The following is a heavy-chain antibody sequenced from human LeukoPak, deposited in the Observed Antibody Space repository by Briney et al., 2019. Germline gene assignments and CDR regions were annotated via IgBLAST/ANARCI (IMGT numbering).Heavy chain of an antibody. D-gene: IGHD3-9*01. J-gene: IGHJ5*02. Sequence: SETLSLTRSVSGVSISGRGYWGWIRQHPGKGLEWIDYFDYSVKTYYKPSLQSRVIISADTSQNQFTLKVSSVTAADTAVYYCATGYGSGWFDAWGQGAVVTVSS. CDR2: FDYSVKT. V-gene: IGHV4-31*03. CDR3: ATGYGSGWFDA. CDR1: GVSISGRGY.